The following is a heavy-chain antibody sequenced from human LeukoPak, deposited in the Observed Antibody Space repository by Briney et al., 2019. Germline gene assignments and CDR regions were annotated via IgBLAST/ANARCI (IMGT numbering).Heavy chain of an antibody. CDR3: ARHLRPRKNCLLSETFDP. CDR1: GGSISSYY. CDR2: IYYSGST. V-gene: IGHV4-59*08. D-gene: IGHD3-9*01. J-gene: IGHJ5*02. Sequence: SETLSLTCTVSGGSISSYYWNGVRQPPGEGVEWMGNIYYSGSTNYNPSLKCRVAISLDMSKTQFSLTLSSVTAADTAVYSCARHLRPRKNCLLSETFDPWGQGALVTVSS.